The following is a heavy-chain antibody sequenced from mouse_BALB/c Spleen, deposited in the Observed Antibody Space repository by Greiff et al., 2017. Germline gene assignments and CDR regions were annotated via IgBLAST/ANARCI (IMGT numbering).Heavy chain of an antibody. CDR3: AREYGNYGYAMDY. Sequence: VKLMESGPGLVAPSQSLSITCTVSGFSLTGYGVNWVRQPPGKGLEWLGMIWGDGSTDYNSALKSRLGISKDNSKSQVFLKMNSLQTDDTARYYCAREYGNYGYAMDYWGQGTSVTVSS. CDR1: GFSLTGYG. V-gene: IGHV2-6-7*01. D-gene: IGHD2-10*02. CDR2: IWGDGST. J-gene: IGHJ4*01.